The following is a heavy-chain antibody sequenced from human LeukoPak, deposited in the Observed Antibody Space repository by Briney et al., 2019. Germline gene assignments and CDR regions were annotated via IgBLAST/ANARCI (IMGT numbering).Heavy chain of an antibody. D-gene: IGHD3-10*01. Sequence: GGSLRLSCTASGFTFRDYAMSWVRQAPGRGLEWVGFIRSSPSGGTTEYAASVKGRFAISRDDSKGIAYLQMNSLGTEDTAVFYCARASTVRGAKYYFDFWGQGTLVTVSS. CDR1: GFTFRDYA. CDR2: IRSSPSGGTT. CDR3: ARASTVRGAKYYFDF. J-gene: IGHJ4*02. V-gene: IGHV3-49*04.